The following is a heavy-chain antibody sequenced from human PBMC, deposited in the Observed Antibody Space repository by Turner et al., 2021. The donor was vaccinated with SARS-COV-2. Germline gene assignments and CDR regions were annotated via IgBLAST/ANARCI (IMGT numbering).Heavy chain of an antibody. D-gene: IGHD3-10*01. CDR1: GFTFSSYW. CDR2: IDNDGSRT. J-gene: IGHJ5*02. CDR3: ARGRRDDYGSDH. V-gene: IGHV3-74*01. Sequence: EVQRVESGGGSVQPGGSLRLSCAASGFTFSSYWMHWVRQVPGKGLEWVSRIDNDGSRTSFADSVKGRFTISRDNAKNTLSLQMDSLRAEDTAVYYCARGRRDDYGSDHWGQGTLVTVSS.